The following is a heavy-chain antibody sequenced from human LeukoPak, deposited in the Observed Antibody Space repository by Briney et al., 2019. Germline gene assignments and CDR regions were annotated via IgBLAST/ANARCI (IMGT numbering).Heavy chain of an antibody. D-gene: IGHD2-21*01. V-gene: IGHV4-31*03. CDR3: ARGVHSIEAPNWFDP. Sequence: SQTLSLTCTVSGGSISSGGYYWSWIRQHPGKGLEWIGYIYYSGSTYYNPSLKSRVTISVDTSKNQFSLKLSSVTAADTAVYYCARGVHSIEAPNWFDPWGQGTLVTVSS. J-gene: IGHJ5*02. CDR1: GGSISSGGYY. CDR2: IYYSGST.